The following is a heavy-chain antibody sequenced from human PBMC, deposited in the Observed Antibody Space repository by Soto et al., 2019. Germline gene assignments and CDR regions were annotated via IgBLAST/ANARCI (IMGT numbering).Heavy chain of an antibody. J-gene: IGHJ2*01. CDR2: EYYTGNN. V-gene: IGHV4-30-4*01. D-gene: IGHD3-10*01. Sequence: QVQLQESGPGLVKPSQTLSLTCTVSGGSVGTGDYAWTWIRQAPGKDLEWLADEYYTGNNYQNPSLKGRAXXXXXXXKNXXSLEXXXXXXXXXAVYXCAXXXXRXWRGPFDLWGRGTLVTVSS. CDR3: AXXXXRXWRGPFDL. CDR1: GGSVGTGDYA.